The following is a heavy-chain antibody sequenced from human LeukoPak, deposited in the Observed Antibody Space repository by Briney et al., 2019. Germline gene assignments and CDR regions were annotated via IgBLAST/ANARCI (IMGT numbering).Heavy chain of an antibody. Sequence: ASVKVSCKASGYTFTGYYIHWVRQAPGQGLEWMGWINPKSGGANYAQKFQGRVTMTRDTSISTAYMELSRLRSVDTAVYYCARDGDGAAAGTGDYWGQGTLVTVSS. CDR3: ARDGDGAAAGTGDY. J-gene: IGHJ4*02. CDR2: INPKSGGA. CDR1: GYTFTGYY. V-gene: IGHV1-2*02. D-gene: IGHD6-13*01.